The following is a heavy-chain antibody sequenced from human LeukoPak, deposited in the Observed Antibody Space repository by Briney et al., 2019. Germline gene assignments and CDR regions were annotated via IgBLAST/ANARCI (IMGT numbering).Heavy chain of an antibody. CDR1: GGSISSCSYY. Sequence: SVTLSLICTVSGGSISSCSYYWVWIRQPPGDGLEWIGSIYYSGSTYYIPSLKSRVTISVDTCKDQFSLKLSSVTAADTAVYYCASGVTIPMDGRYDAFDNWGQGTMVTVSS. CDR3: ASGVTIPMDGRYDAFDN. V-gene: IGHV4-39*07. D-gene: IGHD3-9*01. J-gene: IGHJ3*02. CDR2: IYYSGST.